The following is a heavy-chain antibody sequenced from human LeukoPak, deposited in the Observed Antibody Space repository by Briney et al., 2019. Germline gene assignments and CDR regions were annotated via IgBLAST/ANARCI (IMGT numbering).Heavy chain of an antibody. V-gene: IGHV1-8*02. Sequence: ASVKVSCKASGGTFSSYAISWVRQAPGQGLEWMGWMNPNSGNTGYAQKFQGRVTMTRNTSISTAYMELSSLRSEDTAVYYCARGGEPYYDFWSGPWDGMDVWGQGTTVTVSS. J-gene: IGHJ6*02. CDR3: ARGGEPYYDFWSGPWDGMDV. CDR1: GGTFSSYA. D-gene: IGHD3-3*01. CDR2: MNPNSGNT.